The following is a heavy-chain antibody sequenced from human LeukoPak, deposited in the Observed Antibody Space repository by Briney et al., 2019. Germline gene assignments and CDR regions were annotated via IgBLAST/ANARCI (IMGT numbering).Heavy chain of an antibody. CDR1: GGSISSYY. D-gene: IGHD3-3*01. CDR3: ASTYYDFWSGEDYYYYGMDV. CDR2: IYYSGST. V-gene: IGHV4-59*08. Sequence: PSETLSLTCTVSGGSISSYYWSWIRQPPGKGLEWIGYIYYSGSTNYNPSLKSRVTISVDTSKNQFSLKLSYVTAADTAVYYCASTYYDFWSGEDYYYYGMDVWGQGTTVTVSS. J-gene: IGHJ6*02.